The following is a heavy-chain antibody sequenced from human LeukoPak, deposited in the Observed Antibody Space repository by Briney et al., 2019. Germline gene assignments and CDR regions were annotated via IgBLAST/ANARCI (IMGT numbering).Heavy chain of an antibody. Sequence: SDTLSLTSTITVTSISSYYWTWFRHPPPKSLESIGFIYDSGSTYYNTALKSRVTISLNKSKNQLSLKMSSVNAADTAVYYCARKPSGSSRYEYWGQGTLVTVSS. J-gene: IGHJ4*02. V-gene: IGHV4-59*07. CDR3: ARKPSGSSRYEY. D-gene: IGHD6-25*01. CDR2: IYDSGST. CDR1: VTSISSYY.